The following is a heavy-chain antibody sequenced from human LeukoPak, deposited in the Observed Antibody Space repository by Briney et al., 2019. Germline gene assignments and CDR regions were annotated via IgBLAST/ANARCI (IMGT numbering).Heavy chain of an antibody. J-gene: IGHJ4*02. CDR3: ARVPGWYDY. CDR1: GFTFSSYA. V-gene: IGHV3-64*01. D-gene: IGHD6-19*01. CDR2: ISGNGGST. Sequence: GGSLRLSCAASGFTFSSYAMHWVRQAPGKGLEYVSAISGNGGSTYYANSVKGRFTISRDNSRNTLYLQMGSLRAEDMAVYYYARVPGWYDYWGQGTLVTVSS.